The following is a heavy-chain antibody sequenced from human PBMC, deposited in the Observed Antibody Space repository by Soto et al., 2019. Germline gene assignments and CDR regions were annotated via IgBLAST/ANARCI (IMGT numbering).Heavy chain of an antibody. CDR2: INSSGTT. D-gene: IGHD3-16*01. CDR1: GGSIRGYY. CDR3: ASEVASYGSTYFDY. J-gene: IGHJ4*02. Sequence: PSETLSLTCTVSGGSIRGYYWTWIRQPPGKGLEWIGYINSSGTTKYNPSLNSRVTISADTSQNQISLRLTSVTAADTALYYCASEVASYGSTYFDYWGQGTLVTVSS. V-gene: IGHV4-59*01.